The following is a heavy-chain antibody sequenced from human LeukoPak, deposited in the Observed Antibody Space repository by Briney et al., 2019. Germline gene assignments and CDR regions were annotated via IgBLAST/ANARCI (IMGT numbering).Heavy chain of an antibody. CDR3: AGSVLRYSLRRAYDAFYL. V-gene: IGHV1-2*02. D-gene: IGHD3-9*01. CDR2: INPNSGGT. CDR1: GYTFTGYY. J-gene: IGHJ3*01. Sequence: ASVTVSCKASGYTFTGYYIHWVRQAPGQGLEWMGWINPNSGGTNYAQRFQGRVTMTRDTSISTAYMELSRLRSDDTAVYYCAGSVLRYSLRRAYDAFYLWGRGTMVTVSS.